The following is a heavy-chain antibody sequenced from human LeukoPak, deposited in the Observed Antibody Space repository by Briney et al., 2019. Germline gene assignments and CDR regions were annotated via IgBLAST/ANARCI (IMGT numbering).Heavy chain of an antibody. V-gene: IGHV1-8*03. CDR3: ATGFLPNWNQDRGIELDY. Sequence: ASVNVSCKASGYTFTSYDINWVRQATGQGLEWMGWMNPNSGNTGYAQKFQGRVTITRNTSISTAYMELSSLRSEDTAVYYCATGFLPNWNQDRGIELDYWGQGTLVTVSS. D-gene: IGHD1-20*01. CDR1: GYTFTSYD. J-gene: IGHJ4*02. CDR2: MNPNSGNT.